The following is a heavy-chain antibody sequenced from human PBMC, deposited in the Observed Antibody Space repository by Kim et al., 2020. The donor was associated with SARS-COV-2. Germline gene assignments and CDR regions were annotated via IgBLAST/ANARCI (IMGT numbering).Heavy chain of an antibody. CDR2: ISYDGSNK. CDR1: GFTFSSYG. D-gene: IGHD2-15*01. V-gene: IGHV3-33*05. CDR3: ARDGEPYCSGGSCYSGYFDY. Sequence: GGSLRLSCAASGFTFSSYGMHWVRQAPGKGLEWVAVISYDGSNKYYADSVKGRFTISRDNSKNTLYLQMNSLRAEDMAVYYCARDGEPYCSGGSCYSGYFDYWGQGTLVTVSS. J-gene: IGHJ4*02.